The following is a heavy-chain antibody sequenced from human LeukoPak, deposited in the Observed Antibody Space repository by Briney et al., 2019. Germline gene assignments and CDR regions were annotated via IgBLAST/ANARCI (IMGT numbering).Heavy chain of an antibody. V-gene: IGHV4-59*01. Sequence: SETLSLTCSVSDDSFTMYYWTWIRQPPGKGLEWIGYVDHTVSTNFNPSLNGRVSISRDTTKNLFSLRLRSVTAADTAVYFCARGRVSSSTWYSTYYYYFYMDVWGKGTTVTVSS. J-gene: IGHJ6*03. CDR3: ARGRVSSSTWYSTYYYYFYMDV. D-gene: IGHD1-1*01. CDR2: VDHTVST. CDR1: DDSFTMYY.